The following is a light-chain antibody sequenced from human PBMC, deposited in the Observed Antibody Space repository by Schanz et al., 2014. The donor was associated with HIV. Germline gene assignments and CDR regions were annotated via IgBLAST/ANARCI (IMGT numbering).Light chain of an antibody. CDR1: QNIGNS. V-gene: IGKV1-12*01. J-gene: IGKJ2*01. CDR3: QQANSFPRT. Sequence: DIQMTQSPSTLSASVGDRVTIACRASQNIGNSLAWFQLKPGRAPKLLIYSASSLHTGVPSTFSGSGSGTEFALTISSLQPEDFATYYCQQANSFPRTFGQGTKLEIK. CDR2: SAS.